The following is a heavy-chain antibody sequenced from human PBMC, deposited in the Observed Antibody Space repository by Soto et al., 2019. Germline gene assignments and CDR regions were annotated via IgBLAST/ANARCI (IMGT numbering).Heavy chain of an antibody. CDR1: GFTFSDYA. CDR2: LNGAGGST. CDR3: AAPRDEYGSGISWFTYGMDV. Sequence: GGSLRLSCLASGFTFSDYAMTWVCHVPGRGLEWVSSLNGAGGSTYYAASVRGRFTISRDNSQNTLFLQMNRLTVDDTAIYYCAAPRDEYGSGISWFTYGMDVWGQGTTVTVSS. V-gene: IGHV3-23*01. D-gene: IGHD3-10*01. J-gene: IGHJ6*02.